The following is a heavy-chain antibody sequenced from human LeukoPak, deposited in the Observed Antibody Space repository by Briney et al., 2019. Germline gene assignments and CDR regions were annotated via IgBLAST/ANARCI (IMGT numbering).Heavy chain of an antibody. J-gene: IGHJ4*02. CDR3: ARARGHAVAAHKGGFDY. CDR1: GYTFTGYY. D-gene: IGHD6-19*01. V-gene: IGHV1-2*04. CDR2: INPNSGGT. Sequence: ASVKVSCEASGYTFTGYYMHWVRQAPGQGLEWMGWINPNSGGTNYAQKFQGWVTMTRDTSISTAYMELSRLRSDDTAVYYCARARGHAVAAHKGGFDYWGQGTLVTVSS.